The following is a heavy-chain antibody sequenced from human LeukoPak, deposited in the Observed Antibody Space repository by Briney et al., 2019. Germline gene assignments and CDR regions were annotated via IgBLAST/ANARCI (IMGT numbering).Heavy chain of an antibody. J-gene: IGHJ4*02. CDR3: ARGGYSGTYYFDS. CDR1: EFTFSSYG. D-gene: IGHD1-26*01. Sequence: GRSLRLSCAASEFTFSSYGMHWVRRAPGKGLGWVAVISYDGSNKYYADSVKGRFTISRDNSKNTLYLQMNSLSAEDTAVYYCARGGYSGTYYFDSWGQGTLVTVSS. CDR2: ISYDGSNK. V-gene: IGHV3-30*03.